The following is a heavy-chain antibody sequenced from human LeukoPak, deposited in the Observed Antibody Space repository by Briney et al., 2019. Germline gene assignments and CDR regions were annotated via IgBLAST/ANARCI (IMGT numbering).Heavy chain of an antibody. Sequence: GGSLRLSCEASGFTFSSYGMYWVRQAPGKGLDWVAVISYDGSSKYYADSVKGRFTISGDISKNTLYLQMNSLRAEDTAVYYCAKGITIFGVIITHYYAMGVWGQGTTVIVSS. CDR2: ISYDGSSK. CDR1: GFTFSSYG. CDR3: AKGITIFGVIITHYYAMGV. D-gene: IGHD3-3*01. V-gene: IGHV3-30*18. J-gene: IGHJ6*02.